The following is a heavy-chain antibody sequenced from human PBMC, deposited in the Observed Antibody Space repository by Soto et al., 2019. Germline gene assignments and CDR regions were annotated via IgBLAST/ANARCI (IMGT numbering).Heavy chain of an antibody. V-gene: IGHV4-59*01. J-gene: IGHJ4*02. CDR3: ARGHGDYGPSYFDY. CDR2: IYYSGST. Sequence: QVQLQESGPGLVKPSETLSLTCTVSGGSISSYYWSWIRQPPGKGLEWIGYIYYSGSTNYNPSLKSRVTISVDTSKNQFSLKLSSVTAADTAVYYCARGHGDYGPSYFDYWSQGTLVTVSS. CDR1: GGSISSYY. D-gene: IGHD4-17*01.